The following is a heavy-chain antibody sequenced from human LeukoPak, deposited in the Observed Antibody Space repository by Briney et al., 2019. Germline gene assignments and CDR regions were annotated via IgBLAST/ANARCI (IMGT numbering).Heavy chain of an antibody. CDR2: IYSGGFT. CDR3: AKDLVVRGVISAFDI. Sequence: GGSLRLSCAASGFTISNNYIRWLRQAPGKGLEWVSHIYSGGFTQFAGSVRSRFTMSRDSSKNTLYLQMNSLTAEDTAVYYCAKDLVVRGVISAFDIWGQGTMVTVSS. CDR1: GFTISNNY. V-gene: IGHV3-66*01. D-gene: IGHD3-10*01. J-gene: IGHJ3*02.